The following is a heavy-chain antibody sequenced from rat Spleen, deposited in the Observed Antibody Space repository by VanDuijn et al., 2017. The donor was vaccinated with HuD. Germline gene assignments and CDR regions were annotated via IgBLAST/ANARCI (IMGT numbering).Heavy chain of an antibody. V-gene: IGHV2-13*01. CDR1: GFSLTNYG. J-gene: IGHJ2*01. CDR3: TRAGYGGYTA. D-gene: IGHD1-11*01. CDR2: IWGDGST. Sequence: QVQLKESGPGLVQPSQTLSLTCTVSGFSLTNYGVTWVRQPPGKGLEWMGGIWGDGSTNYKSALKSRLSISRDTSKTQVFLKMNSLQTEDTAIYFGTRAGYGGYTAWGQGVMVTVSS.